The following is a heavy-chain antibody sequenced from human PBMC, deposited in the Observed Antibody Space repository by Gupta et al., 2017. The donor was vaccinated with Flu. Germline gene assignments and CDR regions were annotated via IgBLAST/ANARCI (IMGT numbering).Heavy chain of an antibody. Sequence: EVQLVESGGALVQPGGSLGLSCAASGFTFSNYWMHWVRQAPGKGLVWVSRMDGDGRSTTYADSVKGRFTISRDNAKNTLYLQMNSLRAEDTAVYYCVRDGDSWTYDFDYWCQGTLVTVS. CDR3: VRDGDSWTYDFDY. V-gene: IGHV3-74*01. CDR2: MDGDGRST. D-gene: IGHD1-26*01. J-gene: IGHJ4*02. CDR1: GFTFSNYW.